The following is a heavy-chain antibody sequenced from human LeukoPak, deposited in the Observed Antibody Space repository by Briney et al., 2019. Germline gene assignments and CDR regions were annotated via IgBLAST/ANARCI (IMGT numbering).Heavy chain of an antibody. Sequence: PGGSLRLSCGTSGFTFNNAWMSWVRQAPGKGLEWVGRIKRKSDGGTTEYAASVKGRFTISRDDSKSIAYLQMNSLKTEDTAVYYCTRAIPMVRGVRWFDPWGQGTLVTVSS. CDR2: IKRKSDGGTT. CDR1: GFTFNNAW. CDR3: TRAIPMVRGVRWFDP. J-gene: IGHJ5*02. D-gene: IGHD3-10*01. V-gene: IGHV3-15*01.